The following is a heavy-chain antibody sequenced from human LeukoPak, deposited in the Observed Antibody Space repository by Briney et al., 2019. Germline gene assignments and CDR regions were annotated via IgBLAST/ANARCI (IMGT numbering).Heavy chain of an antibody. D-gene: IGHD3-10*01. J-gene: IGHJ5*02. CDR3: ARGPITMVRGAPPNWFDP. V-gene: IGHV3-48*03. CDR1: GFTFSSYE. CDR2: ISSSGSTI. Sequence: GGSLRLSCAASGFTFSSYEMNWVRQAPGKGLEWGSYISSSGSTIYYADSVKGRFPISRDNAKNSLYLQMNSLRAEDTAVYYCARGPITMVRGAPPNWFDPWGQGTLVTVSS.